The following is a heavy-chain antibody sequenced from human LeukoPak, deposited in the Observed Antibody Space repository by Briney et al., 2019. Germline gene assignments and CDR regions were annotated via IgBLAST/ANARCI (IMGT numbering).Heavy chain of an antibody. D-gene: IGHD4-17*01. Sequence: ASVKVSSKASGYTCIGYDMHWAKHAPGHGLERMRRIKPSTGGTNSAQKFQGRVTMTRDTSISTAYMELSRLTSDDTAIYYCARGQPYGDYNYFDPWGQGTLVTVSS. CDR2: IKPSTGGT. J-gene: IGHJ5*02. CDR1: GYTCIGYD. V-gene: IGHV1-2*06. CDR3: ARGQPYGDYNYFDP.